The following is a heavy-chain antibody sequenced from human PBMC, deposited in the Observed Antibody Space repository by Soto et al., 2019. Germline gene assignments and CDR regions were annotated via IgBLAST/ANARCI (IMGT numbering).Heavy chain of an antibody. CDR2: ISSSGTYI. D-gene: IGHD3-10*01. V-gene: IGHV3-21*01. CDR3: VRAGHVFDVHYYGMDL. Sequence: GGSLRLSCEASGFTFNDYSMDWVREAPEKRLEWVSSISSSGTYIYYADSVKGGFAISRDNANNVMYLQMDTLRAEDTAVYYCVRAGHVFDVHYYGMDLWGQGTTVTVSS. J-gene: IGHJ6*02. CDR1: GFTFNDYS.